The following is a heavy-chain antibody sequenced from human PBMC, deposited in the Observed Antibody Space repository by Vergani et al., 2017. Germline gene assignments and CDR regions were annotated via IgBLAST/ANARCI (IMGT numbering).Heavy chain of an antibody. CDR1: GGTFSSYA. J-gene: IGHJ6*02. Sequence: QVQLVQSGAEVKKPGSSVKVSCKASGGTFSSYAISWVRQAPGQGLEWMGGIIPIFGTANYAQKFQGRVTITADESTSTAYMELNSLRDEDTAVYYCARAPGRRLFRPHSDYGMDVWGQGTTVTVSS. CDR3: ARAPGRRLFRPHSDYGMDV. V-gene: IGHV1-69*01. CDR2: IIPIFGTA. D-gene: IGHD1-26*01.